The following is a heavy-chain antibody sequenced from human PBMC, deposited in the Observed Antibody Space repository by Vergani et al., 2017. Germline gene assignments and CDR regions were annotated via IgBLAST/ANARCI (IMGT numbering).Heavy chain of an antibody. J-gene: IGHJ1*01. Sequence: QVQLRESGPGLVKPSETLSLTCTVSGVSIGSNSYYWGWIRQPPGKGLEWIGTIYYTGTTYYNEAHKSRLTISVDTSKNQFSLNLTSVTAADTAVYYCTRHGRSGWAGYFQHWGQGTLVTASS. CDR3: TRHGRSGWAGYFQH. D-gene: IGHD6-19*01. CDR1: GVSIGSNSYY. V-gene: IGHV4-39*01. CDR2: IYYTGTT.